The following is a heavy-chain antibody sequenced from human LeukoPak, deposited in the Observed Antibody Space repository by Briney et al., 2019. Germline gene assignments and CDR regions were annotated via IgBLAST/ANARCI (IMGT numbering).Heavy chain of an antibody. CDR2: IYYSGST. Sequence: PSETLSLTCTVSGGSISGSSYYWGWIRQPPGKGLEWIGYIYYSGSTNYNPSLKSRVTISVDTSKYQFSLKLSSVTAADTAVYYCARAQYSSSWSYPIYYYYGMDVWGQGTTVTVSS. J-gene: IGHJ6*02. CDR3: ARAQYSSSWSYPIYYYYGMDV. CDR1: GGSISGSSYY. V-gene: IGHV4-61*05. D-gene: IGHD6-13*01.